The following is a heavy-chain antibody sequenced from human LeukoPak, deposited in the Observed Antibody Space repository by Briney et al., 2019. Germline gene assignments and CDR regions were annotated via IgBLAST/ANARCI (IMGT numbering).Heavy chain of an antibody. J-gene: IGHJ4*02. Sequence: GGSLRLSCAASGFTFSSYSMNWVRQAPGKGLEWVSSISSSSSYIYYADSVKGRFTISRDNAKNSLYLQMNSLRAEDTAVYYCARVSGESKCGGDCSYFDYWGQGTLVTVSS. CDR1: GFTFSSYS. D-gene: IGHD2-21*02. V-gene: IGHV3-21*01. CDR2: ISSSSSYI. CDR3: ARVSGESKCGGDCSYFDY.